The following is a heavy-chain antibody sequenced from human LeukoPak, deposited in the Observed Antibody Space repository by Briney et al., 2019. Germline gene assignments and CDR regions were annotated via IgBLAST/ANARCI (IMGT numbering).Heavy chain of an antibody. CDR3: ARDHYYDSSGPNYYMDV. V-gene: IGHV4-59*01. D-gene: IGHD3-22*01. CDR1: GGSISSYY. CDR2: IYYSGST. Sequence: SETLSLTCTVSGGSISSYYWSWIRQPPGKGLEWIGYIYYSGSTNYNPSLESRVTISVDTSKNQFSLKLSSVTAADTAVYYCARDHYYDSSGPNYYMDVWGKGTTVTVSS. J-gene: IGHJ6*03.